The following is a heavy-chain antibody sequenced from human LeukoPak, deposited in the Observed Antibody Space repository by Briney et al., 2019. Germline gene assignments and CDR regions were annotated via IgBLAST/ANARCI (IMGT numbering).Heavy chain of an antibody. J-gene: IGHJ6*03. Sequence: PSETLSLTCTVSGGSISSYYWSWIRQPPGKGLEWIGYIYYSGSTNYNPSLKSRVTISVDTSKNQFSLKLSSVTAADTAVYYCARDSSSLGSYYYYYYMDVWGKGTTVTVSS. D-gene: IGHD6-6*01. CDR1: GGSISSYY. CDR2: IYYSGST. V-gene: IGHV4-59*01. CDR3: ARDSSSLGSYYYYYYMDV.